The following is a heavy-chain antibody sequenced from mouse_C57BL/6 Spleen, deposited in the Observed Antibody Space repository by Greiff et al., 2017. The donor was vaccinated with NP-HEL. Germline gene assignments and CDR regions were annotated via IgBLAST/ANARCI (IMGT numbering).Heavy chain of an antibody. V-gene: IGHV14-2*01. CDR3: ARDGGNYEAMDY. CDR2: IDPEDGET. D-gene: IGHD2-1*01. CDR1: GFNIKDYY. Sequence: EVKLEESGAELVKPGASVKLSCTASGFNIKDYYMHWVKQRPEQGLEWIGRIDPEDGETKYAPKFQGKATITADTSSNTAYLQPSSLTYEDTAVYYCARDGGNYEAMDYWSQGTSVTVSS. J-gene: IGHJ4*01.